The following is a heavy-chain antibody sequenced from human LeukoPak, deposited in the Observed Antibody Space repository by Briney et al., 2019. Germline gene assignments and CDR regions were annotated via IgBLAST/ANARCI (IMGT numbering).Heavy chain of an antibody. V-gene: IGHV3-7*01. Sequence: GGSMRLSCAASGITFSSYWMSWVRQTPGKGLEWVAKMNEDGSEKSYVDSVKGRFTISRDNARNSLYLQMNSLGAEDTAVYYCAREAGDSSGWYNWFDPWGQGTLVTVSS. CDR3: AREAGDSSGWYNWFDP. CDR1: GITFSSYW. J-gene: IGHJ5*02. CDR2: MNEDGSEK. D-gene: IGHD6-19*01.